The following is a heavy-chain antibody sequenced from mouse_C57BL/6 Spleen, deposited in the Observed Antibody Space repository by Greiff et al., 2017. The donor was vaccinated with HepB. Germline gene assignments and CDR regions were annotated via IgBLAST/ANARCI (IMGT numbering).Heavy chain of an antibody. D-gene: IGHD2-14*01. CDR3: ARTTTGTTDAMDY. CDR1: GYTFTSYW. Sequence: QVQLQQSGAELVKPGASVKLSCKASGYTFTSYWMHWVKQRPGRGLEWIGRIDPTSGYTKYNEKFKSKATLTVDKPSSTAYMQLSSLTSEDSAVYYCARTTTGTTDAMDYWGQGTSVTVSS. CDR2: IDPTSGYT. V-gene: IGHV1-72*01. J-gene: IGHJ4*01.